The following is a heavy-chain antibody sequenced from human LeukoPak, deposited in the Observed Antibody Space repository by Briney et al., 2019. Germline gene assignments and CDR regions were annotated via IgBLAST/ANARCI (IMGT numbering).Heavy chain of an antibody. D-gene: IGHD5-24*01. J-gene: IGHJ4*02. CDR3: ARAPRKGDGYNARGGFDY. Sequence: GGSLRLSCAASGFTFSSYEMNWVRQAPGKGLEWVSYISSSGSTIYYADSVKGRFTISRDNAKNSLYLQMNSLRAEDTAVYHCARAPRKGDGYNARGGFDYWGQGTLVTVSS. CDR2: ISSSGSTI. V-gene: IGHV3-48*03. CDR1: GFTFSSYE.